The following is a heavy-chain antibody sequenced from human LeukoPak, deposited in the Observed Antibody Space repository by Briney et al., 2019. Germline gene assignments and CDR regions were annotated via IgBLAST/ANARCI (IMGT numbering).Heavy chain of an antibody. V-gene: IGHV1-24*01. CDR3: ATDGTAGSLYYYYGMDV. CDR1: GYTLTELS. Sequence: ASVKVSCKVSGYTLTELSMHWVRQAPGKGLEWVGGFDPEDGETIYAQKFQGRVTMTEDTSTDTAYMELSSLRSEDTAVYYCATDGTAGSLYYYYGMDVWGKGTTVTVSS. J-gene: IGHJ6*04. D-gene: IGHD6-25*01. CDR2: FDPEDGET.